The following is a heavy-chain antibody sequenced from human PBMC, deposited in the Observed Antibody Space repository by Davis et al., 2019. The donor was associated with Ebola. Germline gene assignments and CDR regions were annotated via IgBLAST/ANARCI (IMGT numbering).Heavy chain of an antibody. D-gene: IGHD2-15*01. CDR1: GYTFTSYY. CDR2: INPSGGST. J-gene: IGHJ5*02. V-gene: IGHV1-46*01. CDR3: AREYCSGGNCFYGFDP. Sequence: ASVKVSCKASGYTFTSYYMHWVRQAPGQGLEWMGIINPSGGSTSYAQKFQGRVTLTRDTSTSTVYMDLSSLRSEDTAVYYCAREYCSGGNCFYGFDPWGQGTLVTVSS.